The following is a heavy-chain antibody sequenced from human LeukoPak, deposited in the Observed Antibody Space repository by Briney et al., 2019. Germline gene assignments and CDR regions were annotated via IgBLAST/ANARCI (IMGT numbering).Heavy chain of an antibody. D-gene: IGHD6-13*01. J-gene: IGHJ4*02. V-gene: IGHV3-48*03. CDR3: ARDYVKAAAGWGFDY. CDR2: ISSSGSTI. Sequence: GGSLRLSCAASGFTFSSYEMNWVRQAPGKGLEWVSYISSSGSTIYYADSVKGRFTISRDNAKNSLYLQMNSLRAEDTAVYYCARDYVKAAAGWGFDYWGQGTLVTVSS. CDR1: GFTFSSYE.